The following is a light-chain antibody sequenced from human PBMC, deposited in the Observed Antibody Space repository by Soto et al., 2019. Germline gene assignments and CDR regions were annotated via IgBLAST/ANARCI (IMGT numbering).Light chain of an antibody. J-gene: IGLJ2*01. CDR1: SGHINYA. CDR2: LNRDGSH. V-gene: IGLV4-69*01. Sequence: QLVLTQSPSASASLGASVKLTCTRSSGHINYAIAWHQQQPEKGPRYMMKLNRDGSHSQGDGIPNRFSGSSSGAERYLTIASLQYEDEAYYYCQTWGTGILIFGGGTKLTVL. CDR3: QTWGTGILI.